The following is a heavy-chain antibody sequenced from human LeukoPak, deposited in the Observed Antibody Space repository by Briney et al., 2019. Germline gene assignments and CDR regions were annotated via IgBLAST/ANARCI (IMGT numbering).Heavy chain of an antibody. D-gene: IGHD6-19*01. J-gene: IGHJ4*02. CDR1: GGTFSSYA. CDR3: ARGPIGPPKGTRLNSGWEY. CDR2: IIPILGIA. Sequence: SVKVSCKASGGTFSSYAISSVRQAHGQGLEWMGRIIPILGIADYAQKFQGRVTITADKSTSTAYMELSSLRSEDTAVYYCARGPIGPPKGTRLNSGWEYRGQGTLVTVSS. V-gene: IGHV1-69*04.